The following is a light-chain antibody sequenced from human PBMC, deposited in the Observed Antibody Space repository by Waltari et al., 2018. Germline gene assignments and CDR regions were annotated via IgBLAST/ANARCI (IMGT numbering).Light chain of an antibody. V-gene: IGKV4-1*01. CDR2: WAS. CDR3: QQYYRSRT. Sequence: DIVMTQSPDSLAVSLGERATLHCKSSQSILYNSNDKNYLAWYQQKPGQPPKLLLYWASTRESGVPDRFSGSGSGTDFTLTISSLQAEDVAVYYCQQYYRSRTFGQGTKVEIK. J-gene: IGKJ1*01. CDR1: QSILYNSNDKNY.